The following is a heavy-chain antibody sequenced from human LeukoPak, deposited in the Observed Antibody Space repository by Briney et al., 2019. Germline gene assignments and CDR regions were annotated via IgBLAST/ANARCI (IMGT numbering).Heavy chain of an antibody. CDR3: AKDISMRAAAGADY. Sequence: GGSLRLSCAASGFTFDDYTMHWVRQAPGKGLEWVSLISWDGGSTYYADSVKGRFTISRDNSKNSLYLQMNSLRTEDTALYYCAKDISMRAAAGADYWGQGTLVTVSS. J-gene: IGHJ4*02. V-gene: IGHV3-43*01. CDR1: GFTFDDYT. CDR2: ISWDGGST. D-gene: IGHD6-13*01.